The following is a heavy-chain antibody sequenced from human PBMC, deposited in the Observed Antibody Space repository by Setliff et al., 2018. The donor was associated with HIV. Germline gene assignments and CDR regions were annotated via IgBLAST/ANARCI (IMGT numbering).Heavy chain of an antibody. CDR1: GGSISSSSYF. Sequence: SETLSLTCTVSGGSISSSSYFWGWIRQPPGKGLEWIGSVYYSGNTYYNPSLKSRVTISVDTSKNQFSLKLSSVTAADTAVYYCARQRSGYNYPYYYPYYMYVWGKGTTVTVSS. V-gene: IGHV4-39*01. CDR2: VYYSGNT. J-gene: IGHJ6*03. CDR3: ARQRSGYNYPYYYPYYMYV. D-gene: IGHD5-12*01.